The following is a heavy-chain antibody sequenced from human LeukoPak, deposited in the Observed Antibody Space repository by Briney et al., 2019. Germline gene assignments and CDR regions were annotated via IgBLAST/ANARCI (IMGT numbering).Heavy chain of an antibody. CDR1: GGSVSSGGHY. J-gene: IGHJ4*02. V-gene: IGHV4-39*02. CDR2: IYYSGST. Sequence: PSETLSLTCIVSGGSVSSGGHYWGWIRQPPGKGLEWIGSIYYSGSTYYNPSLNNRVTIFIDMSKNQFSLRLNSVTATDTAIYYCAKVKWDSSGYFDYWGQGTLVTVSS. D-gene: IGHD3-22*01. CDR3: AKVKWDSSGYFDY.